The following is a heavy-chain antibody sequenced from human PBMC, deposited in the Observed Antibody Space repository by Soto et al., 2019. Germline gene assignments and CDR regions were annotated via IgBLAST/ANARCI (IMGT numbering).Heavy chain of an antibody. V-gene: IGHV1-69*12. Sequence: QVQLVQSGAEVKEPGSSVNVSCKTSGATFGNTAVTWVRQAPGQGLEWIGGIVPLFGTANYAQKFRGRVTITADESTGTAYMELSSLRTDDTAVYYCARDGDPGYSFWSGPLGGGRFDPWGQGTLVTVSS. CDR3: ARDGDPGYSFWSGPLGGGRFDP. CDR1: GATFGNTA. CDR2: IVPLFGTA. D-gene: IGHD3-3*01. J-gene: IGHJ5*02.